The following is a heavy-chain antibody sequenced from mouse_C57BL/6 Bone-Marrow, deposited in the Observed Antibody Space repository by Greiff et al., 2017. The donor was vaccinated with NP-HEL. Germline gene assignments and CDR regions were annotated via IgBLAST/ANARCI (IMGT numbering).Heavy chain of an antibody. CDR2: INPSTGGT. J-gene: IGHJ3*01. CDR3: ARDDYSWFAY. D-gene: IGHD2-4*01. CDR1: GYSFTGYY. Sequence: EVKVVESGPELVKPGASVKISCKASGYSFTGYYMNWVKQSPEKSLEWIGEINPSTGGTTYNQKFKAKATLTVDKSSSTAYMQLKSLTSEDSAVYYCARDDYSWFAYWGQGTLVTVSA. V-gene: IGHV1-42*01.